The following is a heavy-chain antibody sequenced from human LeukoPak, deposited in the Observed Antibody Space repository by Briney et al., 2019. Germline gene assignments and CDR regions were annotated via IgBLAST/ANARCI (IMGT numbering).Heavy chain of an antibody. J-gene: IGHJ4*02. CDR3: AKPYGYMFDYPDY. D-gene: IGHD5-12*01. CDR1: GGSISSGGYS. V-gene: IGHV4-30-2*01. Sequence: SETLSLTCAVSGGSISSGGYSWSWIRQPPGKGLEWIGYIYHSGSTYYADSVKGRFTISRDNSKNTLYLQMNSLRAEDTAVYYCAKPYGYMFDYPDYWGQGTLVTVSS. CDR2: IYHSGST.